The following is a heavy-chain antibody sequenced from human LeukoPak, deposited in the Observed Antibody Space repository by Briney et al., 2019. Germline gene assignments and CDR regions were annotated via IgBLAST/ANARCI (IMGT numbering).Heavy chain of an antibody. CDR1: GFTFRSYA. CDR2: ISYDGSNK. J-gene: IGHJ6*02. CDR3: ARDLRGVINFYYYYYGMDV. V-gene: IGHV3-30-3*01. D-gene: IGHD3-10*01. Sequence: GGSLRLSCAASGFTFRSYAMHWVRQAPGKGLEWVAVISYDGSNKYYADSVKGRFTISRDNSKNTLYLQMNSLRAEDTAVYYCARDLRGVINFYYYYYGMDVWGQGTTVTVSS.